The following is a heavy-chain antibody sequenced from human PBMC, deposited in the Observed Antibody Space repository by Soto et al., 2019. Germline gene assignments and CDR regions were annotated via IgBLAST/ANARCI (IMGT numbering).Heavy chain of an antibody. CDR1: GYTFTSYD. V-gene: IGHV1-8*01. CDR2: MNPNSGNT. D-gene: IGHD2-2*01. J-gene: IGHJ4*02. CDR3: ARGSPLGYCSSTSCPVRY. Sequence: ASVKVSCKASGYTFTSYDINWVRQATGQGLEWMGWMNPNSGNTGYAQKFQGRVTMTRNTSISTAYMELSSLRSEDTAVYYCARGSPLGYCSSTSCPVRYWGQGTLVTVSS.